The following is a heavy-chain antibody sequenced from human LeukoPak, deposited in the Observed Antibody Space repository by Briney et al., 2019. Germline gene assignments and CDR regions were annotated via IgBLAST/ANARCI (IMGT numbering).Heavy chain of an antibody. CDR1: GGSFSGYY. CDR2: INHSGST. CDR3: ARDPGVAVAGTLWSWYFDL. D-gene: IGHD6-19*01. J-gene: IGHJ2*01. V-gene: IGHV4-34*01. Sequence: SETLSLTCAVYGGSFSGYYWSWIRQPPGKGLEWIGEINHSGSTNYNPSLKSRVTISVDTSKNQFSLKLSSVTAADTAVYYCARDPGVAVAGTLWSWYFDLWGRGTLVTVSS.